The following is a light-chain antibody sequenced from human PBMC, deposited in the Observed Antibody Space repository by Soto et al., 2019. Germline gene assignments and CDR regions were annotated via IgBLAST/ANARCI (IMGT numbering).Light chain of an antibody. V-gene: IGKV1-5*03. Sequence: DIQMTQSPSTLSASVGDRVTITCRATQSSSSWLAWYQQKPGKAPKLLIYKASSLESGDPSRFSGSGSGTEFTLTISSLQPDDCATYYCQQYNSYSPYTFGQGTKLEIK. J-gene: IGKJ2*01. CDR3: QQYNSYSPYT. CDR1: QSSSSW. CDR2: KAS.